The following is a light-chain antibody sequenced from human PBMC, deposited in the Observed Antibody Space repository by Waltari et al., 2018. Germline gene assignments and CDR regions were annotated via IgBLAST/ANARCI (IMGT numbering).Light chain of an antibody. Sequence: TVLTQSPAALSVSPGQRATLSCRASQSVASNLAWYQQKPGQAPRLLIYGVSIRATGIPARFSGSGSGTEFTLTISSLQSEDFAVYYCQQYNDWPPVTFGGGTKVEIK. CDR3: QQYNDWPPVT. J-gene: IGKJ4*01. CDR1: QSVASN. V-gene: IGKV3-15*01. CDR2: GVS.